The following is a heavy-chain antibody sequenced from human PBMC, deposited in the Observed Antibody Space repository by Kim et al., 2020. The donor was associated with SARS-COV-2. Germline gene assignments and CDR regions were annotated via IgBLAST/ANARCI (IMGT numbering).Heavy chain of an antibody. V-gene: IGHV3-7*03. D-gene: IGHD5-18*01. CDR3: ARNGGFTYGSQQFDY. J-gene: IGHJ4*02. Sequence: DSVKGRFTISRDTGENSLYLQMNSLRAEDAAVYYCARNGGFTYGSQQFDYWGQGTLVTVSS.